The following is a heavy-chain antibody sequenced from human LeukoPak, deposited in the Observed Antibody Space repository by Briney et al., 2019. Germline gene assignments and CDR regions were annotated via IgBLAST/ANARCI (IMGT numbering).Heavy chain of an antibody. Sequence: GGSLRLSCAASGFTFSSYSMNWVRQAPGKGLEWVSYISSSSSTIYYADSVKGRFTISRDNAKNSLYLQINSLRAEDTAVYYCAREGYCTSSSCYGLPNFDYWGQGTLVTVSS. J-gene: IGHJ4*02. CDR3: AREGYCTSSSCYGLPNFDY. D-gene: IGHD2-2*01. V-gene: IGHV3-48*01. CDR1: GFTFSSYS. CDR2: ISSSSSTI.